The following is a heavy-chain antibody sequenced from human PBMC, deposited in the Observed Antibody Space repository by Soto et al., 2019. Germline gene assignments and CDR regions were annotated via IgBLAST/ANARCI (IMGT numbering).Heavy chain of an antibody. CDR1: GDSINSDKYY. CDR2: IYYRGNT. Sequence: SETLSLTCSVSGDSINSDKYYWGWIRQPPGKGLEWIGSIYYRGNTYYNPSLQTRVTISLDKSKSQFSLRLNSVTAADSAVYFCARLEGLATISYYFDFWGQGAQVTVPS. CDR3: ARLEGLATISYYFDF. V-gene: IGHV4-39*01. J-gene: IGHJ4*02. D-gene: IGHD3-9*01.